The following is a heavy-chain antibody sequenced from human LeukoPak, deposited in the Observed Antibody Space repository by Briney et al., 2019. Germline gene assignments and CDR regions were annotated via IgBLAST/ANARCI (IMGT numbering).Heavy chain of an antibody. D-gene: IGHD3-22*01. CDR1: GFTFSSYG. Sequence: TGGSLRLSCAASGFTFSSYGMHWVRQAPGKGLEWVAVISYDGSNKYYADSVKGRFTISRDNSKNTLYLQMNSLRAEDTAVYYCAKDFYYDSSGYYYPFDYWGQGTLVTVSS. CDR3: AKDFYYDSSGYYYPFDY. V-gene: IGHV3-30*18. J-gene: IGHJ4*02. CDR2: ISYDGSNK.